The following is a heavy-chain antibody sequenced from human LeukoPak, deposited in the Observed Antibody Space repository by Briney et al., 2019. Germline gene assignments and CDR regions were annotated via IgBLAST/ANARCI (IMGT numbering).Heavy chain of an antibody. J-gene: IGHJ6*02. CDR2: IYSGGST. CDR3: ARDRRIAAAGDYYYYGMDV. Sequence: PGGSQRLSCAASGFTVSSNYMSWVRQAPGKGLEWVSVIYSGGSTYYADSVKGRFTISRHSSKNTLYLQMNSLRAEDTAVYYCARDRRIAAAGDYYYYGMDVWGQGTTVTVSS. D-gene: IGHD6-13*01. CDR1: GFTVSSNY. V-gene: IGHV3-53*04.